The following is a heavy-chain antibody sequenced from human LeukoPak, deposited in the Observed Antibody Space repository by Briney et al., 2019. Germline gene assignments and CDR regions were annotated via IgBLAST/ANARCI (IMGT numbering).Heavy chain of an antibody. V-gene: IGHV4-34*01. CDR1: GGSFSGYY. J-gene: IGHJ6*02. CDR2: INHSGST. D-gene: IGHD2-2*02. CDR3: ARDQNGYCSSTSCYTADYYYGMDV. Sequence: SETLSLTCAVYGGSFSGYYWSWIRQPPGKGLEWIGEINHSGSTNYNPSLKSRVTISVDTSKNQFSLKLSSVTAADTAVYYCARDQNGYCSSTSCYTADYYYGMDVWGQGTTVTVSS.